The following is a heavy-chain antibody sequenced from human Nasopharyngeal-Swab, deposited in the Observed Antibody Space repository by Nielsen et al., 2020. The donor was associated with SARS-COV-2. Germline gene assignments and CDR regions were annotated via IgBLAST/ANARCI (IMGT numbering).Heavy chain of an antibody. CDR3: ARGRWGGSYCDY. CDR2: IYYSGST. J-gene: IGHJ4*02. Sequence: SETLSLTCTVSGGSISSYYWSWIRQHPGKGLEWIGYIYYSGSTYYNPSLKSRVTISVDTSKNQFSLKLSSVTAADTAVYYCARGRWGGSYCDYWGQGTLVTVSS. D-gene: IGHD1-26*01. V-gene: IGHV4-59*06. CDR1: GGSISSYY.